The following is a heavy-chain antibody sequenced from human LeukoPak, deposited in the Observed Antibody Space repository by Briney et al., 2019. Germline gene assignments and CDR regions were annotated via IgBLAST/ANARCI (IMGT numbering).Heavy chain of an antibody. CDR3: AKDSGSGWYY. Sequence: GGSLRLSCTASGFTFSSYAMSWVRQAPGKGLEWVSGISGGATTYYADSVKGRFTISRDNSKNTLYLQMNSLRTEDTAVYYCAKDSGSGWYYWGQGTLVTVSS. CDR1: GFTFSSYA. D-gene: IGHD6-19*01. CDR2: ISGGATT. J-gene: IGHJ4*02. V-gene: IGHV3-23*01.